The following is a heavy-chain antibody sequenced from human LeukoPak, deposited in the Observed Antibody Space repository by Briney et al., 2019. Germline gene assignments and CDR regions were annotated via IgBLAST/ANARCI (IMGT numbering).Heavy chain of an antibody. V-gene: IGHV3-21*01. CDR3: ARDYLLEAGNWFDP. D-gene: IGHD6-13*01. CDR1: GFTFSSYS. Sequence: GGSLRLSCAASGFTFSSYSMNWVRQAPGKGLEWVSSISSSSSYIYYADSVKGRFTISRDNAKNSLYLQMNSLRAEDTAVYYCARDYLLEAGNWFDPWGQGTPVTVSS. J-gene: IGHJ5*02. CDR2: ISSSSSYI.